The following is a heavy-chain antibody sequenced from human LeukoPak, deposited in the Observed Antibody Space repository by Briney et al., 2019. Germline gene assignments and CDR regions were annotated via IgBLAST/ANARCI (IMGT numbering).Heavy chain of an antibody. J-gene: IGHJ6*03. CDR1: GFTFSSYG. V-gene: IGHV3-30*03. D-gene: IGHD6-13*01. CDR2: ISYDGSNK. CDR3: ARAYSSSWYSYYYYYMDV. Sequence: GGSLRLSCAASGFTFSSYGMHWVRQAPGKGLEWVAVISYDGSNKYYADSVKGRFTISRDNSKNTLYLQMNGLRAEDTAVYYCARAYSSSWYSYYYYYMDVWGKGTTVTVSS.